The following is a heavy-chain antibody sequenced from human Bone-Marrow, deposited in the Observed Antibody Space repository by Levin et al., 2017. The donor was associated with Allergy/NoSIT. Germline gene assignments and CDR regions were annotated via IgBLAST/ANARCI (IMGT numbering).Heavy chain of an antibody. CDR3: AAERWSDGKHGPLDY. Sequence: GESLKISCKVSGYSLSELAIHWVRQAPGKGLEWMGGFDPEDGEIIYAQKFQGRVTMTEGTSLGTAYLELSSLTSEDTAVYYCAAERWSDGKHGPLDYWGQGTLVTVSS. J-gene: IGHJ4*02. CDR1: GYSLSELA. V-gene: IGHV1-24*01. D-gene: IGHD4-23*01. CDR2: FDPEDGEI.